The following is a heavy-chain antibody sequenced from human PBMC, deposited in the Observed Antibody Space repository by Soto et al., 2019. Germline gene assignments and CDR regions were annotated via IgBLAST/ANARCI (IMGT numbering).Heavy chain of an antibody. V-gene: IGHV3-23*01. CDR1: GFTFSNYA. J-gene: IGHJ4*02. Sequence: WGSLRLSCAASGFTFSNYAMSWVRQAPGRGLEWVSAISGSVGWTYFADSVKGRFTIPRDNPKTTLYREVSSLRAEDTAVYYSAKDRAATGEGPGGGKGTLVNAAS. D-gene: IGHD3-10*01. CDR3: AKDRAATGEGPG. CDR2: ISGSVGWT.